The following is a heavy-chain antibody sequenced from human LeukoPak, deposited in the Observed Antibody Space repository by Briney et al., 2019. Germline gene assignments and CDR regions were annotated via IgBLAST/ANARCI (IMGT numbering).Heavy chain of an antibody. CDR1: GFTFSSYA. CDR3: ASLIVVVLDDAFDI. J-gene: IGHJ3*02. D-gene: IGHD2-21*01. Sequence: GRSLRLSCAASGFTFSSYAMHWVRQAPGKGLEWVAVISYDGSNKYYADSVKGRFTISRDNSKNTLYLQMTSLRAEDTAVYYCASLIVVVLDDAFDIWGQGTMVTVSS. CDR2: ISYDGSNK. V-gene: IGHV3-30*04.